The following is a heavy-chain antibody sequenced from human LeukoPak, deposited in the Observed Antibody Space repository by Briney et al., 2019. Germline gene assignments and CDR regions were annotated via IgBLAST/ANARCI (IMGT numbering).Heavy chain of an antibody. Sequence: ASVKVSCKASGYTFTSYGISWVRQAPGQGLEWMGWISAYNGNTNYAQKLQGRVTMTTDTSTSTAYMELSSLRSEDTAVYYCATSYGDYHFDYWGQGTLVTVSS. CDR3: ATSYGDYHFDY. D-gene: IGHD4-17*01. CDR2: ISAYNGNT. CDR1: GYTFTSYG. J-gene: IGHJ4*02. V-gene: IGHV1-18*01.